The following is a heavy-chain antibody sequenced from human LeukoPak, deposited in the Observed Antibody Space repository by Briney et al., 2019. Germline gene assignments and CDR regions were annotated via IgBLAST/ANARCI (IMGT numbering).Heavy chain of an antibody. J-gene: IGHJ4*02. V-gene: IGHV3-7*01. Sequence: GGSLRLSCAASGFIFSNYWMSWVRQAPGKGLEWVANIKQDGSDKYYVDSVKGRFTISRDNGKNSLYLQINSLRAEDTAVYYCMRAMDSWGQGTLVTVSS. CDR2: IKQDGSDK. D-gene: IGHD2-2*03. CDR1: GFIFSNYW. CDR3: MRAMDS.